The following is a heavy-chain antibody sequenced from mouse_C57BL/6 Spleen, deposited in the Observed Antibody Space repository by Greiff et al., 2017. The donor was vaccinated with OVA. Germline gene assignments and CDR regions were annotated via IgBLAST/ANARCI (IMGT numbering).Heavy chain of an antibody. Sequence: EVQLVESGGGLVKPGGSLKLSCAASGFTFSSYAMSWVRQTPEKRLEWVATISDGGSYTYYPDNVKGRFTISRDNAKNNLYLQMSHLKSEDTAMYYCAREGYSNLGYFDVWGTGTTVTVSS. J-gene: IGHJ1*03. CDR1: GFTFSSYA. CDR3: AREGYSNLGYFDV. V-gene: IGHV5-4*01. D-gene: IGHD2-5*01. CDR2: ISDGGSYT.